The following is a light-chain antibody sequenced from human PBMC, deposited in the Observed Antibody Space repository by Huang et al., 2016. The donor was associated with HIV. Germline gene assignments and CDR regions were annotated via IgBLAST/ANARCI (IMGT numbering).Light chain of an antibody. CDR3: QQYNNWPPLLT. V-gene: IGKV3-15*01. J-gene: IGKJ4*01. CDR2: GAS. CDR1: ESVSSS. Sequence: EIVMTQSPATLSVSPGERVILSCRASESVSSSLACYQQKPGQAPRLLIYGASTRASGGPPRFSGSGSGTEFTLTISSLQSADFAVYYCQQYNNWPPLLTFGGGTKVEIK.